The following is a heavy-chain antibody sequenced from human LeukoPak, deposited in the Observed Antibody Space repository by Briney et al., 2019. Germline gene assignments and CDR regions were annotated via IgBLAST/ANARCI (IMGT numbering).Heavy chain of an antibody. D-gene: IGHD3-22*01. V-gene: IGHV4-4*07. Sequence: SETLSLTCTVSGGSISSYYWSWIRQPAGKGLEWIGRIYTSGSTNYNPSLKSRVTMSVDTSKNQFSLKLSSVTAADTAVYYCARVDRNDYDSSGYYSSYYYYYMDVWAKGPRSPSP. CDR2: IYTSGST. J-gene: IGHJ6*03. CDR1: GGSISSYY. CDR3: ARVDRNDYDSSGYYSSYYYYYMDV.